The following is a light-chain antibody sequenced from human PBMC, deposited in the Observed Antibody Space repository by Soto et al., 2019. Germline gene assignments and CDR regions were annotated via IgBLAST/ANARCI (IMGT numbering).Light chain of an antibody. CDR2: AAC. CDR1: QSIENY. J-gene: IGKJ3*01. Sequence: DIQITQSPSSLSASVGDRVTITCRTSQSIENYLNWYQQKPGKAPKLLMYAACTLQSGVPSRFSGSGSETDFTLTIPSLQPEDLATYYCQQSYTTLFTFGPGTKVDNK. CDR3: QQSYTTLFT. V-gene: IGKV1-39*01.